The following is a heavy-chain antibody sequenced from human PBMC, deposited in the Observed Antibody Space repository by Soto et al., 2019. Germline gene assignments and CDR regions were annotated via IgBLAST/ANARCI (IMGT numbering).Heavy chain of an antibody. Sequence: PSETLSVTCTVSGGSIRSGDSYWSWIRQPPGKGLEWIGYIYYSGSTYYNPSLKSRVTISLDTSKNQFSLNLSSVTAADTAVYYCARTHYSDSSPTDYWGQGTLVPVSP. CDR2: IYYSGST. D-gene: IGHD3-22*01. CDR3: ARTHYSDSSPTDY. V-gene: IGHV4-30-4*01. J-gene: IGHJ4*02. CDR1: GGSIRSGDSY.